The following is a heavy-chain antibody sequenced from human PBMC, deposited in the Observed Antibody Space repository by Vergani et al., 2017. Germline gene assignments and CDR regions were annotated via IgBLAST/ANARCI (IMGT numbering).Heavy chain of an antibody. Sequence: EVQLVQSGADLKKPGESLKISCKGSGYSFTSYWIGWVRQMPGKGLEWMGNINPIDSKIAYSPSFQGQAIMSLDKSITTAYLQWRSLKASDTAIYYCTRHVPCGDGACLHFDHWGQGTQVTVSS. V-gene: IGHV5-51*01. CDR2: INPIDSKI. D-gene: IGHD2-21*01. J-gene: IGHJ4*02. CDR3: TRHVPCGDGACLHFDH. CDR1: GYSFTSYW.